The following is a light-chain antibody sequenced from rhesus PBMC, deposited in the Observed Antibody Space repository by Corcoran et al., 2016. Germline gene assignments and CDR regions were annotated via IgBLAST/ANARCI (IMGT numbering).Light chain of an antibody. CDR2: QTS. V-gene: IGKV7-13*01. CDR1: ESVSFFGIHL. J-gene: IGKJ2*01. CDR3: QQSVNSPYT. Sequence: DIVLTQSPPSLAVSPGQRAAFTCRARESVSFFGIHLIHWYQQKPGQPPKLRIYQTSKKSTGVPDRFSGSGSGTDLTLTIKPVEADDAADYYCQQSVNSPYTFGQGTKLEI.